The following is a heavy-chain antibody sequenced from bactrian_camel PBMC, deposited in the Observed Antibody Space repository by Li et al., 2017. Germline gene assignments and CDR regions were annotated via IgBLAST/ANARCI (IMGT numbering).Heavy chain of an antibody. V-gene: IGHV3-3*01. CDR2: IRRSGGET. J-gene: IGHJ6*01. CDR3: AARGPYCYTKLSVRDFTY. D-gene: IGHD2*01. Sequence: HVQLVESGGGSVQTGGSLRLSCVVSGHSRGSNCVGWYRLPPGRAPAERGGIAAIRRSGGETWYADSVKGRFTISQDNAKNTVYLQMNSLKPEDTAMYYCAARGPYCYTKLSVRDFTYWGQGTQVTVS. CDR1: GHSRGSNC.